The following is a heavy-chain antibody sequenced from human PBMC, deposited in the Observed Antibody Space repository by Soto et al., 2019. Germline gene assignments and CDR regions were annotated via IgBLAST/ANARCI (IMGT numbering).Heavy chain of an antibody. CDR1: GYTFTSYG. V-gene: IGHV1-18*01. CDR3: XXXXXXXWSDY. CDR2: ISAYKGNT. Sequence: QVQLVQSGAEVKKPGASVKVSCKASGYTFTSYGISWVRQAPGQGLEWMGWISAYKGNTNYAQKLQGRVTMTTDTXXXXXXXXXXXXXXXXXXXXXXXXXXXXXWSDYWGQGTPVTVSS. D-gene: IGHD1-26*01. J-gene: IGHJ4*02.